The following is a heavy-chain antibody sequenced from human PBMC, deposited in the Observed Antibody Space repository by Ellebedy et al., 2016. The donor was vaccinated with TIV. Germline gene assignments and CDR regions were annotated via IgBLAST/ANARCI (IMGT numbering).Heavy chain of an antibody. Sequence: GGSLRLSXAASGFTFSDYGLHWVRQTPDKGLEWVAVISYDGSKELYRRSVKGRFTISRDNFKNTLFLQMNSLTPDDTGIYYCAKDGASGTTGGMDGWGQGTTVTV. J-gene: IGHJ6*02. CDR3: AKDGASGTTGGMDG. V-gene: IGHV3-30*18. D-gene: IGHD1-1*01. CDR1: GFTFSDYG. CDR2: ISYDGSKE.